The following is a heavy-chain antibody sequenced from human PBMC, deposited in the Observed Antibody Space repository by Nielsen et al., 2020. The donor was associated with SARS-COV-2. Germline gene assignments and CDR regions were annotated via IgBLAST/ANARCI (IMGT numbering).Heavy chain of an antibody. CDR3: ARNNYYASGTYYNSGDY. CDR2: ISYDGSNK. J-gene: IGHJ4*02. Sequence: GGSLRLSCAASGFTFSSYAMHWVRQAPGKGLEWVAVISYDGSNKYYAESVKGRFTISRDNAKKSVYLQMNSLRAEDTAVYYCARNNYYASGTYYNSGDYWGQGTLVTVSS. D-gene: IGHD3-10*01. CDR1: GFTFSSYA. V-gene: IGHV3-30*04.